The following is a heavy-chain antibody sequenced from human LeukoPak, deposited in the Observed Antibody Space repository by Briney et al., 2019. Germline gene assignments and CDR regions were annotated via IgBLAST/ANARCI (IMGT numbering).Heavy chain of an antibody. V-gene: IGHV4-59*01. J-gene: IGHJ6*03. CDR1: RGSISSYY. CDR2: IYYSGST. CDR3: ARVAGYYYLGLRANYSMDV. Sequence: SETLSLTCTDSRGSISSYYWSCIRQPPGKGLEWIGYIYYSGSTNYNPSLKSRVTISVDTSRNQFSLKLSSVTAADAAVYYCARVAGYYYLGLRANYSMDVWGKGTTVTVSS. D-gene: IGHD5-12*01.